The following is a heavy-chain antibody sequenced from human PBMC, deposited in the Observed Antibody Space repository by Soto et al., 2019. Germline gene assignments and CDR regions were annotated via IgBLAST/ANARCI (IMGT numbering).Heavy chain of an antibody. Sequence: EVQLLESGGGLVQPGGSLRLSCAASGFMFSSYAMGWVRQAPGKGLEWVSVISAGGDYTYYADSVKGRFTISRDNFKSTPYLQMNSLSAEDTAVYHCAKDLKNAIRGGMDVWAQGTTVTVSS. CDR3: AKDLKNAIRGGMDV. V-gene: IGHV3-23*01. CDR1: GFMFSSYA. CDR2: ISAGGDYT. D-gene: IGHD2-2*01. J-gene: IGHJ6*02.